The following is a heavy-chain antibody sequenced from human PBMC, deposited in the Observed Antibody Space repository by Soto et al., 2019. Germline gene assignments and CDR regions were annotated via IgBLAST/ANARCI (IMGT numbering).Heavy chain of an antibody. CDR2: INQDGGVT. J-gene: IGHJ4*02. CDR1: GFTFISSF. V-gene: IGHV3-7*03. CDR3: ARYYRGSGRYFFDY. D-gene: IGHD6-19*01. Sequence: LRLSCVASGFTFISSFMGWIRQAPGKGLEWVANINQDGGVTYYVDSVEGRFTISRDNTKDSLYLQMNSLRGEDTAIYYCARYYRGSGRYFFDYWGQGTPVTSPQ.